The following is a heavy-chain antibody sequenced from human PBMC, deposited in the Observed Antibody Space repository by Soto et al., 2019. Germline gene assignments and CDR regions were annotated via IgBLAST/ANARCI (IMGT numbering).Heavy chain of an antibody. CDR1: GYTLTELS. CDR3: ARQQWLHLPFDC. J-gene: IGHJ4*02. Sequence: ASVKVSCKVSGYTLTELSMHWVRQAPGKGLEWMGGFDPEDGETIYAQKFQGRVTMTEDTSTDTAYMELSSLRSDDTAVYYCARQQWLHLPFDCWGQGTLVTVSS. V-gene: IGHV1-24*01. D-gene: IGHD6-19*01. CDR2: FDPEDGET.